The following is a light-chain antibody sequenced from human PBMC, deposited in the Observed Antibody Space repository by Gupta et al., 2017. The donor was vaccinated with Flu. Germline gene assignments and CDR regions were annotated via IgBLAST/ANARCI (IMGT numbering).Light chain of an antibody. CDR1: QSRVYRDGNTY. V-gene: IGKV2-30*01. CDR3: RQGTHGPPEGT. Sequence: DVVMTQSPLSLPVTLGQPASISCRSSQSRVYRDGNTYLNWFQQRPGQAPRRLIYKVANRDAGGTDRCSGSGEGTDVRMKISRGEADDVGVYYCRQGTHGPPEGTFGGGTKLEIK. CDR2: KVA. J-gene: IGKJ4*01.